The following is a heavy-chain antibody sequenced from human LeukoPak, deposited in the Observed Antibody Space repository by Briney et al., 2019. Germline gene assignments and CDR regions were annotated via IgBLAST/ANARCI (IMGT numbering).Heavy chain of an antibody. J-gene: IGHJ3*02. D-gene: IGHD6-25*01. CDR2: ISGSGIST. CDR3: AKASEQRAQPYTAFDI. CDR1: GFTFATYV. Sequence: PGGFLRLSCAASGFTFATYVMGWVRQAPGKGLEWVSAISGSGISTYYADSVKGRFTISRDNAKNTLYLQMDSLRADDTAVYFCAKASEQRAQPYTAFDIWGQGTMVTVSS. V-gene: IGHV3-23*01.